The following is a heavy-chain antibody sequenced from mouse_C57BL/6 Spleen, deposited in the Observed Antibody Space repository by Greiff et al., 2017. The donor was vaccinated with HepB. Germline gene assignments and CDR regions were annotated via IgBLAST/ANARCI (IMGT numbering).Heavy chain of an antibody. CDR3: ASYYYGSSYGYFDV. Sequence: VQLQQPGAELVRPGSSVKLSCKASGYTFTSYWMHWVKQRPIQGLEWIGNIDPSDSETHYNQKFKDKATLTVDKSSSPAYMQLSSLTSEDSAVYYCASYYYGSSYGYFDVWGTGTTVTVSS. J-gene: IGHJ1*03. CDR2: IDPSDSET. CDR1: GYTFTSYW. V-gene: IGHV1-52*01. D-gene: IGHD1-1*01.